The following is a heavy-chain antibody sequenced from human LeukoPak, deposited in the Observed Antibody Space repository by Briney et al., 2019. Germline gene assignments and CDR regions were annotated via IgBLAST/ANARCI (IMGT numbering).Heavy chain of an antibody. D-gene: IGHD3-16*01. CDR1: GFTFSSYW. Sequence: GGSLRLSCAAAGFTFSSYWMHWVRQAPGKGLEWVANIKLDGTEKYYVDSVKGRFTISRDNAKNSLYLQMNSLRAEDTAVYYCASDRFYFGVWGQGTLVTVSS. J-gene: IGHJ4*02. CDR2: IKLDGTEK. CDR3: ASDRFYFGV. V-gene: IGHV3-7*05.